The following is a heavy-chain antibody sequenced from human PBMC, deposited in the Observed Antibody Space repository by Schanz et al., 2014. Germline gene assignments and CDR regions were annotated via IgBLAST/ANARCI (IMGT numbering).Heavy chain of an antibody. D-gene: IGHD2-15*01. CDR1: GFIFGSSV. J-gene: IGHJ5*01. CDR2: IWYDGSNK. CDR3: AKTPREYCNYDNCPNWFDS. Sequence: VQLLESGGGLIQPGGSLRLSCAASGFIFGSSVMAWVRQAPGKGLEWVAVIWYDGSNKYYADSVKGRFTISRDNSKNTLYLQMKSLRAEDTAVYYCAKTPREYCNYDNCPNWFDSWGQGTLVTASS. V-gene: IGHV3-33*06.